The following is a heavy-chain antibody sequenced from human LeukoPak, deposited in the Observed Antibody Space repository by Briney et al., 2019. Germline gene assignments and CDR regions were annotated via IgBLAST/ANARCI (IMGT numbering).Heavy chain of an antibody. CDR3: ARGGYTTCFDP. D-gene: IGHD2-15*01. J-gene: IGHJ5*02. V-gene: IGHV3-23*01. CDR2: IRSNGRDT. CDR1: GFTFSSYW. Sequence: GGSLRLSCAASGFTFSSYWMSWVRQAPGKGLEWVSNIRSNGRDTYYTDSVKGRFTISRDNSKNTLYLEMNSLRAEDTAVYYCARGGYTTCFDPWGQGTLVTVSS.